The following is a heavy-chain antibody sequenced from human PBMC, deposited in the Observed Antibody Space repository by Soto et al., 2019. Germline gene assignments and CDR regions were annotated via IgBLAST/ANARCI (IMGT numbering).Heavy chain of an antibody. CDR2: ISYDGGDK. CDR3: ESDYGLEVVAPGC. D-gene: IGHD3-22*01. V-gene: IGHV3-30-3*01. Sequence: PVGSMRLPCAASGVNFSSYAMHWVRQTPGKGLEWVAVISYDGGDKYYADSVKGRFTISRDNSKNTLYLQMNSLRAEDTSGYYCESDYGLEVVAPGCWGQGIVVTISS. J-gene: IGHJ4*02. CDR1: GVNFSSYA.